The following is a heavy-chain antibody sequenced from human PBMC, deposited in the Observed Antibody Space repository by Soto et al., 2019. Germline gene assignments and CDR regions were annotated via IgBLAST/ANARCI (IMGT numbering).Heavy chain of an antibody. CDR1: GDSISSNSHY. CDR2: IYYSGST. CDR3: ARGGYIYGRLGY. J-gene: IGHJ4*02. V-gene: IGHV4-61*05. Sequence: PSETLSLTCTVSGDSISSNSHYWGWIRQPPGKGLEWIGYIYYSGSTNYNPSLKSRVTISVDTSKNQFSLKLSSVTAADTAVYYCARGGYIYGRLGYWGQGTLVTV. D-gene: IGHD5-18*01.